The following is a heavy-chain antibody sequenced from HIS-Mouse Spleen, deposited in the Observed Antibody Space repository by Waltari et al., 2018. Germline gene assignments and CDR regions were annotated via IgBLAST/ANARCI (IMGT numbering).Heavy chain of an antibody. CDR3: AREPHYGGNSHFDY. CDR2: IKKDVSEK. V-gene: IGHV3-7*01. Sequence: EVQLVESGGGLVQPGGSLRLSCAASGFTFSSYWMSWVRQAPGKGREWVGNIKKDVSEKYYVDAVKGRFTISRDNAKNSLYLQMNSLRAEDTAVYYCAREPHYGGNSHFDYWGQGTLVTVSS. J-gene: IGHJ4*02. CDR1: GFTFSSYW. D-gene: IGHD4-17*01.